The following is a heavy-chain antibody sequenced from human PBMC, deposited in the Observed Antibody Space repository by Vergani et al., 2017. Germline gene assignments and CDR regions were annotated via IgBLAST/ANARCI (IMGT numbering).Heavy chain of an antibody. CDR3: VRDKYSRGPFDV. J-gene: IGHJ4*02. D-gene: IGHD5-18*01. CDR1: GVSITRGNY. CDR2: VFHLGTL. V-gene: IGHV4-38-2*02. Sequence: QVQLQESGPSLVKSSETLSLTCNVSGVSITRGNYWGWVRQSPGIGLEWIGSVFHLGTLYYNPSLRSRVTISIDAYNVFSLKLRSVTAADTAIYYCVRDKYSRGPFDVWGQGSLVSVSS.